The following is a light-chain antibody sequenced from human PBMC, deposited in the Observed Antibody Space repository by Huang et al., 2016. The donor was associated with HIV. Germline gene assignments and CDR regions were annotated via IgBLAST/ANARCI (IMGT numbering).Light chain of an antibody. J-gene: IGKJ1*01. CDR2: AAS. CDR1: QSVSSN. V-gene: IGKV3-15*01. Sequence: EIVMTPSPATLSVSPGERATLSCRASQSVSSNLAWYQQKRGQAPRLLIAAASTRATGIPARFSGSGSGTEFTLTISSLQSEDFAVYYCQQYNNWPRTFGQGTKVEIK. CDR3: QQYNNWPRT.